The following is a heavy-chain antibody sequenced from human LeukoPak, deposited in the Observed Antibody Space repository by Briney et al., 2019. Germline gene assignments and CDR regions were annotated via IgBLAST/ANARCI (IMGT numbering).Heavy chain of an antibody. Sequence: SETLSLTCAVYGGSFSGYYWSWIRQPPGKGLEWIGEINHSGSTNYNPSLKSRVTISVDTSKNQFSLKLSSVTAADTAVSYCARGQGSSSSTRFDPWGQGTLVTVSS. CDR2: INHSGST. CDR1: GGSFSGYY. D-gene: IGHD6-6*01. J-gene: IGHJ5*02. V-gene: IGHV4-34*01. CDR3: ARGQGSSSSTRFDP.